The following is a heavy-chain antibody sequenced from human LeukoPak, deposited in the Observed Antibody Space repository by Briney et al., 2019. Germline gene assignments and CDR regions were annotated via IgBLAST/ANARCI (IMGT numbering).Heavy chain of an antibody. Sequence: GGSLRLSCAASGFTFSSYSMNWVRQAPGKGLEWVAVISYDGSNKYYADSVKGRFTISRDNSKNTLYLQMNSLRAEDTAVYYCAKGRGSYYYYYYYMDVWGKGTTVTVSS. CDR1: GFTFSSYS. CDR2: ISYDGSNK. CDR3: AKGRGSYYYYYYYMDV. J-gene: IGHJ6*03. V-gene: IGHV3-30*18. D-gene: IGHD1-26*01.